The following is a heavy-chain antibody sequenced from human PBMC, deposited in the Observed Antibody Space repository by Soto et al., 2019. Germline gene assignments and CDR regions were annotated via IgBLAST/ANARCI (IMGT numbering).Heavy chain of an antibody. CDR1: GDSITDGDYY. D-gene: IGHD1-20*01. J-gene: IGHJ5*02. CDR2: IYYNGII. CDR3: ALGIQEGFDP. V-gene: IGHV4-30-4*01. Sequence: QVSLQESGPGLVKPSQTLSLSCTVSGDSITDGDYYWSWLRQPPGKDLEWIVYIYYNGIIHYNPSLKSRVTISLDPSKNQFSLTMTAVTDADTAGYSCALGIQEGFDPWGQGTLVTVSS.